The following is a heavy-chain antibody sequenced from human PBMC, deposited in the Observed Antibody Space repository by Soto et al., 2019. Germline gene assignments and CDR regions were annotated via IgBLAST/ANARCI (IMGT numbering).Heavy chain of an antibody. CDR3: ARDPLNSSQSYYFDY. Sequence: QVQLVESGGGVVQPGRSLRLSCAASGFTFSSYAMHWVRQAPGKGLEWVAVISYDGSNKYYADSVKGRFTISRDNSKNTLYLQKNSLRAEDTAVYYCARDPLNSSQSYYFDYWGQGTLVTVSS. D-gene: IGHD6-13*01. V-gene: IGHV3-30-3*01. J-gene: IGHJ4*02. CDR2: ISYDGSNK. CDR1: GFTFSSYA.